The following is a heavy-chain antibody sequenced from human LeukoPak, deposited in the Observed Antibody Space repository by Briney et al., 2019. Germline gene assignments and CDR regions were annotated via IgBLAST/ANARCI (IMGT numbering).Heavy chain of an antibody. CDR2: IYSGGSR. J-gene: IGHJ6*03. Sequence: GGSLRLSCAASGFTVSSNYMSWVRQAPGKGLEWVSVIYSGGSRYYADSVKGRFTISRDNSKNTLYLQMNSLRAEDTAVYYCARSLTVTTGYYYYMDVWGKGTTVTVSS. CDR3: ARSLTVTTGYYYYMDV. D-gene: IGHD4-17*01. V-gene: IGHV3-53*01. CDR1: GFTVSSNY.